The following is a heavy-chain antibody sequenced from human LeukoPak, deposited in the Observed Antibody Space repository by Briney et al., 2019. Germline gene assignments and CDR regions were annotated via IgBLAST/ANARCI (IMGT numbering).Heavy chain of an antibody. CDR2: INHSGST. CDR1: GGSFSGYY. D-gene: IGHD6-19*01. Sequence: SETLSLTCAVYGGSFSGYYWSWIRQPPGKGLEWIGEINHSGSTNYNPSLKSRVTISVDTSKNQFSLKLSSVTAADTAVYYCARKSPRYSSGWLWTVFDYWGQGTLVTVSS. V-gene: IGHV4-34*01. J-gene: IGHJ4*02. CDR3: ARKSPRYSSGWLWTVFDY.